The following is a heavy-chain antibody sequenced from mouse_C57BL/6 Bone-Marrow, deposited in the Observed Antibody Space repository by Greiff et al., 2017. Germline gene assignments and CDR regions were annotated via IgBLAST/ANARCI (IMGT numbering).Heavy chain of an antibody. V-gene: IGHV1-82*01. J-gene: IGHJ3*01. CDR3: ANYYDVFAY. CDR1: GYAFSSSW. Sequence: QVQLKESGPELVKPGASVKISCKASGYAFSSSWMNWVKQRPGKGLEWIGRIYPGDGDTNYNGKFKGKATLTADKSSSTAYMQLSSLTSEDSAVYFCANYYDVFAYWGQGTLVTVSA. CDR2: IYPGDGDT. D-gene: IGHD1-1*02.